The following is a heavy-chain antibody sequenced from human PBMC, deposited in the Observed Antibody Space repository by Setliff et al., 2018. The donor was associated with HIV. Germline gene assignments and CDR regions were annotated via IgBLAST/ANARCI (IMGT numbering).Heavy chain of an antibody. CDR2: ISSSSSYI. D-gene: IGHD6-19*01. Sequence: GGSLRLSCAASGFIFSNYRMNWVRQAPGKGLEWVSSISSSSSYIYYADSLKGRFTISRDNAKNSLYLQMNSLRAEDTAVYYCAIAVHSGWYYFDYWGQGTLVTVSS. J-gene: IGHJ4*02. CDR3: AIAVHSGWYYFDY. CDR1: GFIFSNYR. V-gene: IGHV3-21*01.